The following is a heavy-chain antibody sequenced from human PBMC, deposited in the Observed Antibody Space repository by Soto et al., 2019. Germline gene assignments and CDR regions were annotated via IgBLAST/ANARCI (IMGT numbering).Heavy chain of an antibody. CDR1: GGSISSSSYY. CDR3: EYGGYGY. CDR2: IYYSGST. Sequence: SETLSLTCTVSGGSISSSSYYWGWLRQPPGKGLEWIGSIYYSGSTYYNPSLKSRVTISVDTSKNQFSLKLSSVTAADTAVYYCEYGGYGYWGQGTLFTVS. V-gene: IGHV4-39*01. D-gene: IGHD5-12*01. J-gene: IGHJ4*02.